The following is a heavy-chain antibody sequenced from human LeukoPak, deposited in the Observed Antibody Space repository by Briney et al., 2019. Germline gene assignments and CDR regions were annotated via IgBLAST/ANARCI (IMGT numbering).Heavy chain of an antibody. Sequence: PGGSLRLSCAASGFTFSSYRMSWVRQAPGKGLEWVANIKQDGSEKYYVDSVKGRFTISRDNAKNSLYLQMNSLRAEDTAVYYCARFEWWPRYRFDYWGQGTLVTVSS. V-gene: IGHV3-7*01. CDR3: ARFEWWPRYRFDY. J-gene: IGHJ4*02. D-gene: IGHD3-9*01. CDR1: GFTFSSYR. CDR2: IKQDGSEK.